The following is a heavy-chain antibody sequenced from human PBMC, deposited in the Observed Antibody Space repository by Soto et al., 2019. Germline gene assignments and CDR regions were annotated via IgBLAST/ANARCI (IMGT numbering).Heavy chain of an antibody. CDR2: ISSSSSYL. D-gene: IGHD3-22*01. J-gene: IGHJ4*02. Sequence: PVGSLRLSCAASGFTFSRYSMNWVRQAPGKGLEWVSSISSSSSYLYYADSVKDRFTISRDNAKTSPSLQMNSRRADDTTVYYSGRCVDYYDSSGALDWGQGTLVTVSS. CDR3: GRCVDYYDSSGALD. CDR1: GFTFSRYS. V-gene: IGHV3-21*01.